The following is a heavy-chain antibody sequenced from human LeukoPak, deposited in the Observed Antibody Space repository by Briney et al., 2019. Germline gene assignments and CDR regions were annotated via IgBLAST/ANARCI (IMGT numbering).Heavy chain of an antibody. CDR2: ISAYNGNT. V-gene: IGHV1-18*01. Sequence: ASVKVSCKASGYTFTSYGISWVRQAPGQGLEWMGWISAYNGNTNYAQKLQGRVTMTTDTSTSTAYMELRSLRSDDTAVYYCARGYYDSSGYYTHKHFDYWGQGTLVTVSS. D-gene: IGHD3-22*01. CDR3: ARGYYDSSGYYTHKHFDY. CDR1: GYTFTSYG. J-gene: IGHJ4*02.